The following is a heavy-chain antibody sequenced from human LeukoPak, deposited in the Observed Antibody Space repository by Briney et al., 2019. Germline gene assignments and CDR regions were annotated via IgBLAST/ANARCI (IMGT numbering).Heavy chain of an antibody. CDR1: GFTFSSYS. J-gene: IGHJ4*02. Sequence: GGSLRLSCAASGFTFSSYSMNWVRQAPGKGLEWVSYISSSSSTIYYADSVKGRFTISRDNAKNSLYLQMNSLRAEDTAVYYCAREMLQQWLVSFDYWGQGTLVTVSS. V-gene: IGHV3-48*01. CDR3: AREMLQQWLVSFDY. D-gene: IGHD6-19*01. CDR2: ISSSSSTI.